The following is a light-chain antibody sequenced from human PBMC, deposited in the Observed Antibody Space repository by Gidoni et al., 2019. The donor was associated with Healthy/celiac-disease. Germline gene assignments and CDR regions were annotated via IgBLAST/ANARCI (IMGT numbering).Light chain of an antibody. CDR3: QKYNSAPST. J-gene: IGKJ5*01. V-gene: IGKV1-27*01. CDR1: QGISNY. CDR2: AAS. Sequence: DIKITQSPSSLSASVGDRVTITCRASQGISNYLAWYQQKPGKVPKLLIYAASTLQSGVPSRFSGSGSGTDFTLTISSLQPEDVATYYCQKYNSAPSTFGQGTRLEIK.